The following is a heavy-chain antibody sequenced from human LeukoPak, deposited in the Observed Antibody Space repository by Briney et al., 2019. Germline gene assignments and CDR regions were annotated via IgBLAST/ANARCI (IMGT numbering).Heavy chain of an antibody. CDR1: GGSFSGYY. V-gene: IGHV4-34*01. Sequence: KASETLSLTCAVYGGSFSGYYWSWIRQPPGKGLEWIGEINHSGSTNYNPSLKSRVTISVDTSKNQFSLKLSSVTAADTAVYYCARHVSHFEVASGYYYYYYMDVWGKGTTVTISS. CDR3: ARHVSHFEVASGYYYYYYMDV. D-gene: IGHD3-3*01. CDR2: INHSGST. J-gene: IGHJ6*03.